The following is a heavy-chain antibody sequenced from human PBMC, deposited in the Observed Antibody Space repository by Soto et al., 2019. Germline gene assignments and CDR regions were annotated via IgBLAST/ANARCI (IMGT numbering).Heavy chain of an antibody. D-gene: IGHD2-2*01. CDR3: ARDAKNVHCSSTSCYAFGVEY. CDR1: GFTFSSYW. Sequence: EVQLVESGGGLVQPGGSLRLSCAASGFTFSSYWMHWVRQAPGKGLVWVSRINSDGSSTSYADSVKGRFTISRDNAKNTLYLQMNSLRAEDTAVYYCARDAKNVHCSSTSCYAFGVEYGGQGTLVTVSS. CDR2: INSDGSST. V-gene: IGHV3-74*01. J-gene: IGHJ4*02.